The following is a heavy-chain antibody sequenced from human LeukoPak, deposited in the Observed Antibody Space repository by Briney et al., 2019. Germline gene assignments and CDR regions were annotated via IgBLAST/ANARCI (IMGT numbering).Heavy chain of an antibody. CDR1: GGSISSSSYY. CDR2: IYYSGST. Sequence: SETLSLTCTVSGGSISSSSYYWGWIRQPPGKGLEWIGSIYYSGSTYYNPSLKSRVTISVDTSKNQFSLKLSSVTAADTAVYYCARHFQNSDFHYMDVWGTGTMVTVSS. CDR3: ARHFQNSDFHYMDV. D-gene: IGHD4-23*01. V-gene: IGHV4-39*01. J-gene: IGHJ6*03.